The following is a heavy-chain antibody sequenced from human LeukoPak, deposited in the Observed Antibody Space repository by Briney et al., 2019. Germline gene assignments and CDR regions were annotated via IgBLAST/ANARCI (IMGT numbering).Heavy chain of an antibody. CDR1: GFTFSTFA. CDR3: ATYRQVLLPFES. Sequence: QAGGSLRLSCAASGFTFSTFAMIWVRQPPGKGPEWVSSIFPSGGEIHYADSVRGPFTISRDNSKSTLSLQMNSLRAEDTAIYYCATYRQVLLPFESWGQGTLVTVSS. CDR2: IFPSGGEI. V-gene: IGHV3-23*01. J-gene: IGHJ4*02. D-gene: IGHD2-8*02.